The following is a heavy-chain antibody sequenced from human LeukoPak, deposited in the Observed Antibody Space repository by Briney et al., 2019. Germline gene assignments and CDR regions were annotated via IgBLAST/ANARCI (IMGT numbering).Heavy chain of an antibody. Sequence: SVKVSFKASGGTFSSYAISWVRQAPGQGLEWMGRIIPILGIANYAQKFQGRVTITADKSTSTAYMDLSSLRSEDTAVYYCARDLPPYYFDYWGQGTLVTVSS. J-gene: IGHJ4*02. CDR1: GGTFSSYA. CDR2: IIPILGIA. V-gene: IGHV1-69*04. CDR3: ARDLPPYYFDY.